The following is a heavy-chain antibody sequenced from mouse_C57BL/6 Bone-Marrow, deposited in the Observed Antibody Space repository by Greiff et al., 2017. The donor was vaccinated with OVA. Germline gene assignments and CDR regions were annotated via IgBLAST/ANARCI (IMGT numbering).Heavy chain of an antibody. D-gene: IGHD4-1*01. CDR3: ARTGTGYFDY. Sequence: EVKLVESGGGLVQPGGSLKLSCAASGFTFSDYYMYWVRQTPEKRLEWVAYISNGGGSTYYPDTVKGRFTISRDNAKNTLYLQMSRLKSEDTAMYYCARTGTGYFDYWGQGTTLTVSS. CDR1: GFTFSDYY. J-gene: IGHJ2*01. CDR2: ISNGGGST. V-gene: IGHV5-12*01.